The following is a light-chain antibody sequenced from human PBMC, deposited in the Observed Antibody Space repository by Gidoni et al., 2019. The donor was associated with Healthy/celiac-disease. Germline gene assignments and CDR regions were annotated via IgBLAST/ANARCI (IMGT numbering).Light chain of an antibody. CDR3: QQSYSTLIT. V-gene: IGKV1-39*01. J-gene: IGKJ5*01. CDR1: QSSSSY. CDR2: AAS. Sequence: DIQMTPSPSSLSASVGDRVTITCRASQSSSSYLNWYQQKPGKAPKLLIYAASSLQSGVPSRFSGSGSGTDFTLTISSLQPEDFATYYCQQSYSTLITFGQXTRLEIK.